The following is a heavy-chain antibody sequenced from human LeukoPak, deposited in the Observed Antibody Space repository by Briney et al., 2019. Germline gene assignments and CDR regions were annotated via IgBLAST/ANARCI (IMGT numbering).Heavy chain of an antibody. V-gene: IGHV3-23*01. J-gene: IGHJ4*02. Sequence: GGSLRLSGAASGFTFSSSAMSWVRQAPGKGLEWVSAISNNGGYTYYADSVKGRFTISRDNSKNTLYLQMSSLRAEDTAVYYCATGSGYYYGHWGQGTLVTVSS. CDR3: ATGSGYYYGH. CDR1: GFTFSSSA. D-gene: IGHD3-22*01. CDR2: ISNNGGYT.